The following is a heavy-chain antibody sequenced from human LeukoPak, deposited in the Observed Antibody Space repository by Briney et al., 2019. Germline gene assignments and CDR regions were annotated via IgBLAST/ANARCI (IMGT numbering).Heavy chain of an antibody. CDR2: ISGSGGST. D-gene: IGHD2-21*02. V-gene: IGHV3-23*01. CDR3: AKESRIVVVTAIRDAFDI. Sequence: GGSLRLSCAASGFTFSSYAMSWVRQAPGKGLEWVSAISGSGGSTYYADSVKGRFTISRDNSKNTLYLQMNSLRAEDTAVYYCAKESRIVVVTAIRDAFDIWGQGTMVSVSS. J-gene: IGHJ3*02. CDR1: GFTFSSYA.